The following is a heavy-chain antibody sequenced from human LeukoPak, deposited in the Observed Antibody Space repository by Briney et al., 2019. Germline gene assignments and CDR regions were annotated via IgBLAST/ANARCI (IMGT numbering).Heavy chain of an antibody. D-gene: IGHD3-22*01. V-gene: IGHV4-59*01. J-gene: IGHJ3*02. Sequence: SETLSLTCTVSGGSISSYYWSWIRQPPGKGLEWIGYIYYSGSTNYNPSLKSRVTISVDTSKNQFSLKLSSVTAADTAVYYCAAGEDSSGYDDAFDIWGQGTMVTVSS. CDR2: IYYSGST. CDR1: GGSISSYY. CDR3: AAGEDSSGYDDAFDI.